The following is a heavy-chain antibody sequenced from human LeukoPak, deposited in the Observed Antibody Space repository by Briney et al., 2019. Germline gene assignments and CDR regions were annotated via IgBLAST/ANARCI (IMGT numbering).Heavy chain of an antibody. D-gene: IGHD6-13*01. Sequence: GGSLRLSCAASGFTFSSYAMHWVRQAPGKGLEWVAVISYDGSNKYYADSVKGRFTISRDNSKNTLYLQMNSLRAEGTAVYYCARVYGYLVPFDYWGQGTLVTVSS. CDR1: GFTFSSYA. V-gene: IGHV3-30-3*01. J-gene: IGHJ4*02. CDR3: ARVYGYLVPFDY. CDR2: ISYDGSNK.